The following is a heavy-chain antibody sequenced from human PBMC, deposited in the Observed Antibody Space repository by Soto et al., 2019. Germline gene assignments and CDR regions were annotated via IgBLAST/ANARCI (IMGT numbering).Heavy chain of an antibody. Sequence: QVQLVQSGAEVKKPGSSVKVSCKASGGTFSTDAINWVRQAPGQGPEWMGGILPIFGTADYAQKFQGRVTITADVSTTTAYTELSSLRSEDTAVYYCARGHDYGGNSDAFDIWGQGTMVTVSS. CDR1: GGTFSTDA. D-gene: IGHD2-21*02. J-gene: IGHJ3*02. V-gene: IGHV1-69*12. CDR2: ILPIFGTA. CDR3: ARGHDYGGNSDAFDI.